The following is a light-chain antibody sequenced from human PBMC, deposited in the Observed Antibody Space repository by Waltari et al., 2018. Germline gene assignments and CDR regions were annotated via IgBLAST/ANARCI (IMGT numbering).Light chain of an antibody. Sequence: SYELTQPPSVPVSSGQTARITCPRDALPKQYAYWYQQKPGQAPALVIYKDSKRPPGVPERFSGASSGSTVTLPIGAVQAADEAGFYCQTADSSSAYVVFGGGTKLTVL. J-gene: IGLJ2*01. V-gene: IGLV3-25*03. CDR3: QTADSSSAYVV. CDR2: KDS. CDR1: ALPKQY.